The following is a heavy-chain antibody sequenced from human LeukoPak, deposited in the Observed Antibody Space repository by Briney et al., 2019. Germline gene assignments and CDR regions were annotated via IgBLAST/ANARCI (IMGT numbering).Heavy chain of an antibody. CDR1: GGSINSVTYY. D-gene: IGHD6-19*01. V-gene: IGHV4-39*02. CDR2: IYSSGST. Sequence: PSETLSLTCTVSGGSINSVTYYWGWIRQPPGKGLEWIGSIYSSGSTYYNPSLKSRVTISVDTSKNHFSLKLTSVTAADTAVCYCARLGAVTGTFDYWGQGTLVTVSS. CDR3: ARLGAVTGTFDY. J-gene: IGHJ4*02.